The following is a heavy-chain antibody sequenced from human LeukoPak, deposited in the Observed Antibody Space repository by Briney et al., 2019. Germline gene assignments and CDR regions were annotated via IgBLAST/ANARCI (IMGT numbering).Heavy chain of an antibody. D-gene: IGHD3-22*01. CDR1: GGTFSSYA. CDR2: IIPIFGTA. J-gene: IGHJ4*02. Sequence: SVRVSCKASGGTFSSYAISWVRQAPGQGLEWMGGIIPIFGTANYAQKFQGRVTITADESTSTAYMELSSLRSEDTAVYYCARGIRGSSYYDSSGYYSDYWGQGTLVTVSS. CDR3: ARGIRGSSYYDSSGYYSDY. V-gene: IGHV1-69*13.